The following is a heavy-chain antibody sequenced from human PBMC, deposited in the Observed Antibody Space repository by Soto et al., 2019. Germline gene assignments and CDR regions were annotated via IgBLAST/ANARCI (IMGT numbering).Heavy chain of an antibody. J-gene: IGHJ6*02. CDR2: IYYSGST. V-gene: IGHV4-61*01. CDR1: GGSVSSGSYY. Sequence: SETLSLTCTVSGGSVSSGSYYWSWIRQPPGKGLEWIGYIYYSGSTNYNPSLKSRVTISVDTSKNQFSLKLSSVTAADTAVYYCARSYYDILTGPYYYYGMDVWGQGTTVTVSS. D-gene: IGHD3-9*01. CDR3: ARSYYDILTGPYYYYGMDV.